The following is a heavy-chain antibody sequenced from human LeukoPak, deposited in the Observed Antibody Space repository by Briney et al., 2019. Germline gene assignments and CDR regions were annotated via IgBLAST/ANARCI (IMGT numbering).Heavy chain of an antibody. Sequence: PGGSLRLSCAASGFTFSCYNMNWVRQAPGKGLEWVSSISHSSTYIYYADSLKGRFTISRDNAKDSLYLQMNSLRAEDTAVYYCVRDVTLDYWGQGSLVTVSS. CDR3: VRDVTLDY. D-gene: IGHD2-21*02. J-gene: IGHJ4*02. V-gene: IGHV3-21*01. CDR1: GFTFSCYN. CDR2: ISHSSTYI.